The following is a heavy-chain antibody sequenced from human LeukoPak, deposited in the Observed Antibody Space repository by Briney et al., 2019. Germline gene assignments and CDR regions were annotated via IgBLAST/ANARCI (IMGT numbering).Heavy chain of an antibody. Sequence: GGSLRLSCAASGFTFSSYGMHWVRQAPGKGLEWVAVISYDGSNKYYADSVKGRFTISRDNSKNTLYLQMNSLRAEDTAVYYCAKDHEDILTGSYTPDYWGQGTLVTVSS. CDR1: GFTFSSYG. J-gene: IGHJ4*02. V-gene: IGHV3-30*18. D-gene: IGHD3-9*01. CDR3: AKDHEDILTGSYTPDY. CDR2: ISYDGSNK.